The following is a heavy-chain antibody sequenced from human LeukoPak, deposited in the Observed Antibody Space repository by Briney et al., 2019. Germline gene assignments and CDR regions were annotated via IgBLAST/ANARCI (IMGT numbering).Heavy chain of an antibody. D-gene: IGHD4-17*01. Sequence: ASVKVSCKASGYTFTSYDINWVRQATGQGLEWMGWMNPNSGNTGYAQKFQGRVTMTRNTSISTSYMEPSSLRPEDTAVYYCARAPHSYGFDYWGQGTLVTVSS. CDR1: GYTFTSYD. V-gene: IGHV1-8*01. CDR2: MNPNSGNT. J-gene: IGHJ4*02. CDR3: ARAPHSYGFDY.